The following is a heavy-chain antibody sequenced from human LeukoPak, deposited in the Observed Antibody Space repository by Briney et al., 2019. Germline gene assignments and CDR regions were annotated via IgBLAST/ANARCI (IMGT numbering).Heavy chain of an antibody. V-gene: IGHV1-2*02. CDR1: GYTFTSYY. D-gene: IGHD3-10*01. Sequence: ASVQVSCKTSGYTFTSYYMHWVRQAPGQGLEWMGWINPNSGGTNYAQKFQGRVTMTRDTSISTAYMELSRLRSDDTAVYYCARDYGDAFDIWGQGTMVTVSS. CDR2: INPNSGGT. CDR3: ARDYGDAFDI. J-gene: IGHJ3*02.